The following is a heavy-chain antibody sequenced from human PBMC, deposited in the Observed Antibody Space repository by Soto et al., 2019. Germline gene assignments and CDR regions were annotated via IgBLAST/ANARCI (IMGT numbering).Heavy chain of an antibody. V-gene: IGHV4-59*01. CDR1: GGSISSYF. CDR3: ARDLAAVPRAFDY. CDR2: VYYTGTT. D-gene: IGHD6-13*01. Sequence: SETLSLTCTVSGGSISSYFYIWVRQPPGKGLEWIGSVYYTGTTDYNPSLKSRVTISVDTPKTQFSLNLRSVTAADTAVYYCARDLAAVPRAFDYWGRGTLVTVSS. J-gene: IGHJ4*02.